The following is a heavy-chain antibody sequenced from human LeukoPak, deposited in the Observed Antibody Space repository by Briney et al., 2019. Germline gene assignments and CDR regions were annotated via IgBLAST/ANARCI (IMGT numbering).Heavy chain of an antibody. V-gene: IGHV4-39*01. CDR1: GGSISSSSYY. J-gene: IGHJ4*02. CDR2: IYYSGST. D-gene: IGHD2-21*02. Sequence: SETLSLTCTVSGGSISSSSYYWGWIRQPPGKGLEWIGSIYYSGSTYYNPSLKSRVTISVDTSKNQFSLKLSSVTAADTAVYYCARGVVVTALDYWGQGTLVTVSS. CDR3: ARGVVVTALDY.